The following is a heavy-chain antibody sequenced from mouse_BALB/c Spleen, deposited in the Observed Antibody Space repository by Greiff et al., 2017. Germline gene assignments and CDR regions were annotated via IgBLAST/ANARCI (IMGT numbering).Heavy chain of an antibody. D-gene: IGHD1-1*01. CDR1: GFAFSSYD. CDR3: ARQRDGYYLDY. Sequence: EVKLMESGGGLVKPGGSLKLSCAASGFAFSSYDMSWVRQTPEKRLEWVAYISSGGGSTYYPDTVKGRFTISRDNAKNTLYLQMSSLKSEDTAMYYCARQRDGYYLDYWGQGTTLTVSS. CDR2: ISSGGGST. V-gene: IGHV5-12-1*01. J-gene: IGHJ2*01.